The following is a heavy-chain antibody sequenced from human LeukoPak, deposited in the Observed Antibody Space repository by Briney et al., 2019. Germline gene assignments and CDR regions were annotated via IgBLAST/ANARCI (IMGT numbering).Heavy chain of an antibody. Sequence: SETLSLTCTVSGGSISSSPHYWVWFRQPPGKGLVWIGSISYSGSTYYSPSLKSRVTISMDTSKNQFSLILISVTDADTAVYYCARGGGSYSDFWGEGTLVTVSS. D-gene: IGHD1-26*01. J-gene: IGHJ4*02. CDR2: ISYSGST. CDR1: GGSISSSPHY. CDR3: ARGGGSYSDF. V-gene: IGHV4-39*01.